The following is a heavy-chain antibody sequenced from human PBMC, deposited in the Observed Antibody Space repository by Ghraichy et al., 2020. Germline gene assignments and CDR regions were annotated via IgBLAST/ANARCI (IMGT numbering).Heavy chain of an antibody. Sequence: GESLNISCAASGFTFSSYGMHWVRQAPGKGLEWVAVISYDGSNKYYADSVKGRFTISRDNSKNTLYLQMNSLRAEDTAVYYCAKDASMAPGGYWGQGTLVTVSS. CDR1: GFTFSSYG. V-gene: IGHV3-30*18. CDR2: ISYDGSNK. J-gene: IGHJ4*02. D-gene: IGHD2/OR15-2a*01. CDR3: AKDASMAPGGY.